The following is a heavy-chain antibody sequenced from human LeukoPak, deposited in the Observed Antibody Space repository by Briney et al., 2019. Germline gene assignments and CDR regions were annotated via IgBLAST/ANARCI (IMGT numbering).Heavy chain of an antibody. CDR3: AGGVSRVAFDI. V-gene: IGHV1-2*02. J-gene: IGHJ3*02. CDR1: GYAFTGYY. Sequence: GASVKVSCKASGYAFTGYYMHWVRQAPGQGLEWMGWINPNSGGTNYAQKSQGRVTMTRDTSISTAYMELSRLRSDDTAVYYCAGGVSRVAFDIWGQGTMVTVSS. CDR2: INPNSGGT. D-gene: IGHD2-8*01.